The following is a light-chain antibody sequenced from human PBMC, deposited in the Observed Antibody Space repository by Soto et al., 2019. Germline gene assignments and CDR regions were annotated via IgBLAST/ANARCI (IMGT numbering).Light chain of an antibody. CDR3: QPWATGIVV. CDR2: LTNDGSH. Sequence: QPVLTQSPSASASLGASVKLTCTLSSGHSNYAIAWHQQQPEKGPRYLMKLTNDGSHSKGDGIPDRFSGSSSGAERYLTISSLQSEDEADYYCQPWATGIVVFGGGTKLTVL. CDR1: SGHSNYA. J-gene: IGLJ2*01. V-gene: IGLV4-69*01.